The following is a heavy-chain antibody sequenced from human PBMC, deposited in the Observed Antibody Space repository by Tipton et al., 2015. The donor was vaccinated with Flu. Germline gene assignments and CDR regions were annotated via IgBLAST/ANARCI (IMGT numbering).Heavy chain of an antibody. V-gene: IGHV4-39*07. CDR3: ARDLWNDRRAYYYYGVDV. CDR2: IYYSGIT. CDR1: GDSISTTIYY. J-gene: IGHJ6*02. D-gene: IGHD1-1*01. Sequence: TLSLTCTVSGDSISTTIYYWGWVRQPPGKGLEWIGSIYYSGITYYNPSLKSRVTISVDSSKNEFSLTLASLTAADTAVYYCARDLWNDRRAYYYYGVDVWGQGP.